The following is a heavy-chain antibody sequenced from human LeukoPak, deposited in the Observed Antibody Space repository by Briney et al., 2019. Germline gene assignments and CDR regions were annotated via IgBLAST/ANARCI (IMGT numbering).Heavy chain of an antibody. CDR1: GFTFSSYA. J-gene: IGHJ4*02. CDR3: VSLAYCGGDCYSGGELFDY. CDR2: ISYDGSNK. V-gene: IGHV3-30-3*01. D-gene: IGHD2-21*02. Sequence: GRSLRLSCAASGFTFSSYAMHWVRQAPGKGLEWVAVISYDGSNKYYADSVKGRFTISRDNSKNTLYLQMNSLRAEDTAVYYCVSLAYCGGDCYSGGELFDYWGQGTLVTVSS.